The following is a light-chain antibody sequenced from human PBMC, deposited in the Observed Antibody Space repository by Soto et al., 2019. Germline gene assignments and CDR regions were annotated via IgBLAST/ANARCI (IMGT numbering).Light chain of an antibody. CDR2: WAS. CDR1: QSVLYSSNNKSY. V-gene: IGKV4-1*01. CDR3: QQYFSAPWT. J-gene: IGKJ1*01. Sequence: DIVMTQSPDSLAVSLGERATINCKSSQSVLYSSNNKSYLAWYQQKPGLPPKSLIYWASTRESGVPDRFSGSGSGTDFTLTISSLQAEDVAVYYCQQYFSAPWTFGQGTKVEIK.